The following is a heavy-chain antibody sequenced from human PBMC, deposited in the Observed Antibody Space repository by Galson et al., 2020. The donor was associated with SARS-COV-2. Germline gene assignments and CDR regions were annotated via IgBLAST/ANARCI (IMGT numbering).Heavy chain of an antibody. Sequence: TGGSLRLSCAASGLTLRSYSMNWVRQAPGKGLEWVSSINPSSSYIYYADSVKGRFTISRDNAKNSLYLQMNSLRAEDTAVYYCARTRGEQYSGGWEDYYVMDVWGQGTTVTVSS. V-gene: IGHV3-21*01. D-gene: IGHD6-19*01. CDR2: INPSSSYI. CDR3: ARTRGEQYSGGWEDYYVMDV. J-gene: IGHJ6*02. CDR1: GLTLRSYS.